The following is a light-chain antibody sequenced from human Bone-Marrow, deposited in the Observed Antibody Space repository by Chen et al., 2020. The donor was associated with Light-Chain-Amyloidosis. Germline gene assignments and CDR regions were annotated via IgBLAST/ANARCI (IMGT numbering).Light chain of an antibody. CDR3: CSYATTSTWV. CDR2: EGT. CDR1: TFDFGTYDL. J-gene: IGLJ3*02. Sequence: QSALTQPASVSGSPGQSITISCTGTTFDFGTYDLVTWYQHHPGKAPKLIIFEGTKRPSGVSNRFSASQSASTASLTISGLRAEDEADYYCCSYATTSTWVFGGGTKLTVL. V-gene: IGLV2-23*01.